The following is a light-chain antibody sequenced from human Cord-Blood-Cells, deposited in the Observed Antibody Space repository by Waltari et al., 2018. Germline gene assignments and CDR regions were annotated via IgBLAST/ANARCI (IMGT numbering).Light chain of an antibody. CDR3: CSYAGSYTFSWV. J-gene: IGLJ3*02. Sequence: QSALTQPRSVSGSPAQSVTISCTGTSSDVGGYNYVSWYQQHPGKAPKLMIYDVSKRPSGVPDRFSGSKSGNTASLTISGLQAGDEADYYCCSYAGSYTFSWVFGGGTKLTVL. CDR1: SSDVGGYNY. V-gene: IGLV2-11*01. CDR2: DVS.